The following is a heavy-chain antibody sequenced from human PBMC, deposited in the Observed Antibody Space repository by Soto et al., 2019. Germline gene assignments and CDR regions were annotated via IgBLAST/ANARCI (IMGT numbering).Heavy chain of an antibody. J-gene: IGHJ4*02. D-gene: IGHD5-12*01. Sequence: HPGGSLRLSCAASGFTFSSYAMSWVRQAPGKGLDWVSSTSSNGAATYYGDSVRGRFTFSRDNSKNMLYLQMNSLTAGDTAVYHCATISVASNTEYWGQGTQVTVSS. CDR1: GFTFSSYA. V-gene: IGHV3-23*01. CDR2: TSSNGAAT. CDR3: ATISVASNTEY.